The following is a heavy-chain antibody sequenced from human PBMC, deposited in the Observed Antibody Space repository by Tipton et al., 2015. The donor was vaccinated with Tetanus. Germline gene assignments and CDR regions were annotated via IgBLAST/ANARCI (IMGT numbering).Heavy chain of an antibody. V-gene: IGHV4-30-4*01. J-gene: IGHJ4*02. CDR3: ARDRRDFAYDSRGFYSPLYYFDN. Sequence: TLSLTCTVSGGSISSDAHYWSWIRQAPGKGLEWLGYISHSGTTNYNPSLMSRVTLSLDTARDQFSLKLTSVTAADAAVYFCARDRRDFAYDSRGFYSPLYYFDNWGQGVRVTVSS. CDR2: ISHSGTT. CDR1: GGSISSDAHY. D-gene: IGHD3-22*01.